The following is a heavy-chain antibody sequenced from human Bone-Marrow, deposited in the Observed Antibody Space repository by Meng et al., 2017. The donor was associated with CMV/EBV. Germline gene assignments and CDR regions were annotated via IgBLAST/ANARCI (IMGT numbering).Heavy chain of an antibody. CDR2: MNPNSGNT. CDR1: GYTFTSYD. V-gene: IGHV1-8*01. Sequence: VKVSCKASGYTFTSYDINWVRQATGQGLEWMGWMNPNSGNTGYAQKFQGRVTMTRNTSISTAYMELSSLRSEDTAVYYCARYYDILTGPDYWGQGTLVTVSS. D-gene: IGHD3-9*01. J-gene: IGHJ4*02. CDR3: ARYYDILTGPDY.